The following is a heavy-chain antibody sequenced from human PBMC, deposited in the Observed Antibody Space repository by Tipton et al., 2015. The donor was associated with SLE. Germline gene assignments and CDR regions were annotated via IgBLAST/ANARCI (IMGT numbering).Heavy chain of an antibody. V-gene: IGHV3-74*01. CDR1: GFTSSSYW. CDR3: PLVS. D-gene: IGHD3-3*01. J-gene: IGHJ5*01. CDR2: IDSDGTYT. Sequence: SLRLSCAASGFTSSSYWVHWVRQAPEKGLVWVSRIDSDGTYTDYADFVKGRFTISRDNAKNSLYLQMNSLRGSASAPTLFPLVSW.